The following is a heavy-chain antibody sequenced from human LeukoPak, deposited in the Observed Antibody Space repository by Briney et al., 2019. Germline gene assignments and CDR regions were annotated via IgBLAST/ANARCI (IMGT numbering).Heavy chain of an antibody. V-gene: IGHV1-69*13. CDR2: IIPIFGTA. J-gene: IGHJ6*02. CDR1: GGTFSSYA. Sequence: ASVKVSCKASGGTFSSYAISWVRQAPGQGLEWMGGIIPIFGTANYAQRFQGRVTITADESTSTAYMELSSLRSEDTAVYYCARGKLVDTAILNYGMDVWGQGTTVTVSS. D-gene: IGHD5-18*01. CDR3: ARGKLVDTAILNYGMDV.